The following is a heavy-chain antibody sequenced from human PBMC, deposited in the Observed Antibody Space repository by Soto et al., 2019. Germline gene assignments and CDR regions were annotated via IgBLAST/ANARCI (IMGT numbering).Heavy chain of an antibody. D-gene: IGHD3-10*01. Sequence: QVQLVQSGAEVKKPGSSVKVSCKASGGTFSSYAISWVRQAPGQGLEWMGGIIPILGTANYAQKFQGRVTITADESTSTAYMELSSLRSGDTAVYYCARGLFTTVRGVIYGMDVWGQGTTVTVSS. J-gene: IGHJ6*02. CDR1: GGTFSSYA. V-gene: IGHV1-69*01. CDR2: IIPILGTA. CDR3: ARGLFTTVRGVIYGMDV.